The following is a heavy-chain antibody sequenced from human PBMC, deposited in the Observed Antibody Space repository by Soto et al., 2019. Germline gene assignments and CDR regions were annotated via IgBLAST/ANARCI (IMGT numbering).Heavy chain of an antibody. V-gene: IGHV3-23*01. J-gene: IGHJ4*02. Sequence: GGSLRLSCAASGFTFSSYAMSWVRQAPGKGLEWVSAISGSGGSTYYADSVKGRFTISRDNAKNSLYLQMNSLRAEDTSVYYCAKEGGLSGSYYISSSYYFDYWGQGTPVTVS. D-gene: IGHD1-26*01. CDR2: ISGSGGST. CDR3: AKEGGLSGSYYISSSYYFDY. CDR1: GFTFSSYA.